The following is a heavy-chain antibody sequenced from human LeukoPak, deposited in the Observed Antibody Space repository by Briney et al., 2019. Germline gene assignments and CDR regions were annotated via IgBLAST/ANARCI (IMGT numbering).Heavy chain of an antibody. D-gene: IGHD2-8*01. CDR1: GYTLTGYY. CDR3: ARKLRVGGDY. Sequence: ASVKVSCKTSGYTLTGYYIHWVRQAPGQGLEWMGWINPNSGGTNYAQKLQGRVTMTRDTSVSTAYMELSRLRSDDTAVYYCARKLRVGGDYWGQGTLVTVSS. J-gene: IGHJ4*02. CDR2: INPNSGGT. V-gene: IGHV1-2*02.